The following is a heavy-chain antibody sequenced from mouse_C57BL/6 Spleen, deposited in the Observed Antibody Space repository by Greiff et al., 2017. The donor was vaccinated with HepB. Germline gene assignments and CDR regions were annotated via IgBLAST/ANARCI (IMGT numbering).Heavy chain of an antibody. CDR2: IWRGGST. V-gene: IGHV2-5*01. CDR1: GFSLTSYG. Sequence: QVQLKESGPGLVQPSQSLSITCTVSGFSLTSYGVHWVRQSPGKGLEWLGVIWRGGSTDYNAAFMSRLSITKDNSKSQVFFKMNSLQADDTAIYYCAKNFYYYGSSSHGYFDVWGTGTTVTVSS. CDR3: AKNFYYYGSSSHGYFDV. J-gene: IGHJ1*03. D-gene: IGHD1-1*01.